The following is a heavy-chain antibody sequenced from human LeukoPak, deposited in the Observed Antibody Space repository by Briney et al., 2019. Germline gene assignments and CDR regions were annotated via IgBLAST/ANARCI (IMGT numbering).Heavy chain of an antibody. J-gene: IGHJ6*02. CDR1: GGSFSGYY. CDR3: ARGNVERRVFYYYYGMDV. D-gene: IGHD1-1*01. CDR2: INHSGST. Sequence: SETLSLTCAVYGGSFSGYYWSWIRQPPGKGLEWIGEINHSGSTNYNPSLKSRVTISVDTSKNQFSLKLSSVTAADTAVYYCARGNVERRVFYYYYGMDVWGQGTTVTVSS. V-gene: IGHV4-34*01.